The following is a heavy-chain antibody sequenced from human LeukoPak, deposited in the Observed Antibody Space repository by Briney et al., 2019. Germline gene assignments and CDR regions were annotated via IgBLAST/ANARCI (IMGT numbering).Heavy chain of an antibody. CDR1: GFTFSSYG. J-gene: IGHJ3*02. V-gene: IGHV3-30*02. Sequence: AGGSLRLSCAASGFTFSSYGMHWVRQAPGKGLEWVAFIRYDGSNKYYADSVKGRFTISRDNSKNTLYLQMNSLRAEDTAVYYCAKDRIAYCGGDCYSLGAFDIWGQGTMVTVSS. CDR3: AKDRIAYCGGDCYSLGAFDI. D-gene: IGHD2-21*01. CDR2: IRYDGSNK.